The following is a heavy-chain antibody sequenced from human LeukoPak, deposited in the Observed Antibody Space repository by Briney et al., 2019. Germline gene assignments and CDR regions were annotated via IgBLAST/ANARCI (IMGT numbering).Heavy chain of an antibody. Sequence: PGGSLRLSCAASGFTFSSYSMNWVRQAPGKGLEWVSSISSSRSYIYYADSVKGRFTISRDNAKNSLYLQMNSLRAEDTAVYYCARDLTCDYWGQGTLVTVSS. V-gene: IGHV3-21*01. J-gene: IGHJ4*02. D-gene: IGHD2/OR15-2a*01. CDR2: ISSSRSYI. CDR1: GFTFSSYS. CDR3: ARDLTCDY.